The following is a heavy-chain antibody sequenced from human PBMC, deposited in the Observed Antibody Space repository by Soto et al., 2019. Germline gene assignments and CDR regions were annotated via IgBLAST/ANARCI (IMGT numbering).Heavy chain of an antibody. J-gene: IGHJ4*02. D-gene: IGHD3-22*01. V-gene: IGHV3-30*18. CDR1: GFTFSSYG. Sequence: QAQLVESGGGVVQPGRSLRLSCVDSGFTFSSYGMHWVRQAPGKGLEWVAGISYDGRNEFYEDSVKGRFTISRDNSKSTLYLEMNSLRPEETAVYYCAKDGYYYDSRGYYVWDDWGQGALVIVSS. CDR3: AKDGYYYDSRGYYVWDD. CDR2: ISYDGRNE.